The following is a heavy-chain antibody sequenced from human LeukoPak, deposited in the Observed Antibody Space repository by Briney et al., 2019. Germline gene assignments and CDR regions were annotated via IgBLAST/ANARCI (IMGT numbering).Heavy chain of an antibody. CDR1: GYTFTGYC. CDR3: ARDQAEIYGDYEIGSGY. Sequence: GASVKVSCKASGYTFTGYCMHWVRQAPGQGLEWMGWINPNSGGTNYAQKFQGRVTMTRDTSISTAYMELSRLRSDDTAVYYCARDQAEIYGDYEIGSGYWGQGTLVTVSS. V-gene: IGHV1-2*02. CDR2: INPNSGGT. J-gene: IGHJ4*02. D-gene: IGHD4-17*01.